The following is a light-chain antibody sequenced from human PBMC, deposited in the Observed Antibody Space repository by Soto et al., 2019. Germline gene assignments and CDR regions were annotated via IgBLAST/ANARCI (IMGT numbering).Light chain of an antibody. J-gene: IGKJ1*01. Sequence: DIQMTQSPSSLSASVGDRVTITCRASEDISNYLAWYQQKPGKVPKLLIYCASTLQSGVPSRFSGSGSGTDFTLTISSLQTEDVATYYCQNYNRAPWTFGQGTKVESK. V-gene: IGKV1-27*01. CDR3: QNYNRAPWT. CDR2: CAS. CDR1: EDISNY.